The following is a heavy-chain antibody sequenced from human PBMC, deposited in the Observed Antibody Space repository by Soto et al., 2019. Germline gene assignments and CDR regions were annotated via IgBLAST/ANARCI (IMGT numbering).Heavy chain of an antibody. D-gene: IGHD3-22*01. V-gene: IGHV1-24*01. CDR3: ATRHYDSSGYPFNY. CDR2: FDPEDGET. J-gene: IGHJ4*02. Sequence: ASVKVSCKVSGYTLTELSMHCVRQAPGKGLEWMGGFDPEDGETIYAQKFQGRVTMTEDTSTDTAYMELSSLRSEDTAVYYCATRHYDSSGYPFNYWGQGTLVTVSS. CDR1: GYTLTELS.